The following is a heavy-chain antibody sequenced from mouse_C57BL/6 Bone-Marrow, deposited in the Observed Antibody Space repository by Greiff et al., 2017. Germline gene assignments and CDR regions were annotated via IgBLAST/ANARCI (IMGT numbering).Heavy chain of an antibody. J-gene: IGHJ2*01. D-gene: IGHD1-1*01. CDR3: ARKGVITTVVDFDY. V-gene: IGHV1-76*01. CDR2: IYPGSGNT. CDR1: GYTFTDYY. Sequence: QVQLKQSGAELVRPGASVKLSCKASGYTFTDYYINWVKQRPGQGLEWIARIYPGSGNTYYNEKFKGKATLTAEKSSSTAYMQLSSLTSEDSAVYFCARKGVITTVVDFDYWGQGTTLTVSS.